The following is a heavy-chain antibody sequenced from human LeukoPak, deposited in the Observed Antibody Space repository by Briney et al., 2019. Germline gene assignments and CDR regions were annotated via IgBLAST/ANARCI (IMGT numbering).Heavy chain of an antibody. V-gene: IGHV3-9*01. J-gene: IGHJ4*02. CDR2: ISWNSGSI. Sequence: PGGSLRLSCAASGFTFDDYAMHWVRQAPGKGLEWVSGISWNSGSIGYADSVKGRFIISRDNAKNSLYLQMNSLRAEDTALYYCAKDMRGMVATVYFDYWGQGTLVTVSS. D-gene: IGHD5-12*01. CDR1: GFTFDDYA. CDR3: AKDMRGMVATVYFDY.